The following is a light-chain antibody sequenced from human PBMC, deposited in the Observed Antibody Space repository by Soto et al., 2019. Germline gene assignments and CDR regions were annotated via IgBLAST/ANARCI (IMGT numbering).Light chain of an antibody. V-gene: IGKV1-5*01. CDR2: DAF. CDR3: QQYNSFWT. J-gene: IGKJ1*01. CDR1: QSISTW. Sequence: DIQMTQSPSTLSASVGDRVTITCPASQSISTWLAWYQQKPGKAPKLLIYDAFYLERGVPSRFSGSGSGTEFTPTISSLQPDDLATYYCQQYNSFWTFGQGTKVDIK.